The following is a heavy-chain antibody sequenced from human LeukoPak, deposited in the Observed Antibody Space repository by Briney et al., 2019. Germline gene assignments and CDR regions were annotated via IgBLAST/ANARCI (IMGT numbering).Heavy chain of an antibody. CDR2: MNPNSGNT. CDR3: ARTGVGYDFWSGYLNYYYYYYMDV. Sequence: ASVKVSCKASGYTFTSYDINWVRQATGQGLEWMGWMNPNSGNTGYAQKFQGRVTVTRNTSISTAYMELSSLRSEDTAVYYCARTGVGYDFWSGYLNYYYYYYMDVWGKGTTVTVSS. V-gene: IGHV1-8*01. D-gene: IGHD3-3*01. J-gene: IGHJ6*03. CDR1: GYTFTSYD.